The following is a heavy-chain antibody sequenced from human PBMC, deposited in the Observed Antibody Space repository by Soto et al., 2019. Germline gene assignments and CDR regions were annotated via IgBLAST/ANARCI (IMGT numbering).Heavy chain of an antibody. V-gene: IGHV3-23*01. CDR2: NSGNGGST. D-gene: IGHD6-19*01. CDR1: GFTFSTYV. J-gene: IGHJ4*02. Sequence: QPGGSLRLSCAASGFTFSTYVMSWVRQAPGKGLEWVSTNSGNGGSTYYADSVKGRFTISRDNSKSTLYLQMNSLRAEDTAVYYCAKGAPRRDGWYYFDHWGQGALVTVSS. CDR3: AKGAPRRDGWYYFDH.